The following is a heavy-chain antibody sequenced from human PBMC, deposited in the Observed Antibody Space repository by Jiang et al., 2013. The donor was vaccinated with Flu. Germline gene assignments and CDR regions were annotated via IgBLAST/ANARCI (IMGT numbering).Heavy chain of an antibody. CDR2: IYYSGST. Sequence: LTCTVSGGSISSYYWSWIRQPPGKGLEWIGYIYYSGSTNYNPSLKSRVTISVDTSKNQFSLKLSSVTAADTAVYYCARDRYSYGGYYYYGMDVWGQGTTVTVSS. CDR1: GGSISSYY. J-gene: IGHJ6*02. CDR3: ARDRYSYGGYYYYGMDV. V-gene: IGHV4-59*01. D-gene: IGHD5-18*01.